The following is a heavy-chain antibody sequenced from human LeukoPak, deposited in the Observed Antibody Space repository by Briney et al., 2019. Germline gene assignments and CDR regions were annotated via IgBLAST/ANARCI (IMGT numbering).Heavy chain of an antibody. Sequence: PGGSLRLSCADSGFTFSSHWMNWVCQAPGRGLEWVGNINPDGSETYYVDSMKGRFTISRDNAKDSVYLQMNTLRVEDTAVYYCLGSADRGWGQGTLVTVSS. CDR3: LGSADRG. D-gene: IGHD6-25*01. J-gene: IGHJ4*02. V-gene: IGHV3-7*01. CDR2: INPDGSET. CDR1: GFTFSSHW.